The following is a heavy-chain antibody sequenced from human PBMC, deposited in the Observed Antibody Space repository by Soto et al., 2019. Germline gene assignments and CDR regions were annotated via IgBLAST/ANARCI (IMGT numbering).Heavy chain of an antibody. CDR1: GFTFDDYT. D-gene: IGHD2-2*01. CDR3: AKGERCSSTSCYAGFVRRSEMDV. V-gene: IGHV3-43*01. J-gene: IGHJ6*02. Sequence: GGSLRLSCAASGFTFDDYTMHWVRQAPGKGLEWVSLISWDGGSTYYADSVKGRFTISRDNSKNSLYLQMNSLRTEDTALYYCAKGERCSSTSCYAGFVRRSEMDVWGQGTTVTVSS. CDR2: ISWDGGST.